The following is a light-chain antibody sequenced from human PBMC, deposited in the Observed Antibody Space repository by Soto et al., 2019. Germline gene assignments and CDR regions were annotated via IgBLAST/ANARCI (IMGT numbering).Light chain of an antibody. CDR2: AAS. Sequence: DIEVTQSPGTLSLSPGERATLSCRASQSVTTQLAWYQQKPGKAPRLMIHAASRRATGVPDRITGSGSGTDFTLSITRLEPEDFAIYYCQQYDSSLRTFGQGTKVDI. CDR1: QSVTTQ. V-gene: IGKV3-20*01. CDR3: QQYDSSLRT. J-gene: IGKJ1*01.